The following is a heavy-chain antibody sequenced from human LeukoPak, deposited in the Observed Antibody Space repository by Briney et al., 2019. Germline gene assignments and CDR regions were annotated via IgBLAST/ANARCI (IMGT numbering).Heavy chain of an antibody. J-gene: IGHJ6*03. CDR1: AFTFDDYA. CDR2: ISWNSGSI. Sequence: PGRSLRLSCAASAFTFDDYAMHWVRQAPGKGLEWVAGISWNSGSIGYADSGKGRFSISRDNAKNSLYLQMNSLRAEDTALYYCAKGVAAGYYYYMDVWGKGTTVTVSS. CDR3: AKGVAAGYYYYMDV. D-gene: IGHD3-3*01. V-gene: IGHV3-9*01.